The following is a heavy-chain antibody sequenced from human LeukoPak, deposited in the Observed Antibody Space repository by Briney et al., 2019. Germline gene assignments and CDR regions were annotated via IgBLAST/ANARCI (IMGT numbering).Heavy chain of an antibody. CDR1: GGSISSSSYY. CDR2: IYHSGST. CDR3: ARFFAAGYYDSSGYGPPAFDI. J-gene: IGHJ3*02. V-gene: IGHV4-39*07. D-gene: IGHD3-22*01. Sequence: NPSETLSLTCTVSGGSISSSSYYWGWIRQPPGKGLEWIGEIYHSGSTNYNPSLKSRVTISVDKSKNQFSLKLSSVTAADTAVYYCARFFAAGYYDSSGYGPPAFDIWGQGTMVTVSS.